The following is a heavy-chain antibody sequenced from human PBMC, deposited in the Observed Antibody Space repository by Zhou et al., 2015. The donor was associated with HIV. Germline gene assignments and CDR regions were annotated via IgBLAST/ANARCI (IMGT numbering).Heavy chain of an antibody. CDR2: MNPNSGNT. Sequence: QVQLVQSGAEVKKPGASVKVSCKTSGYTFTTYDINWVRQAAGQGLEWMGWMNPNSGNTGYAQKFQGRVTMTRNTSIGTAYMELTSLTFEDSAVYYCARHRSLAWGQGSLVIVSP. D-gene: IGHD3-3*01. CDR1: GYTFTTYD. V-gene: IGHV1-8*01. CDR3: ARHRSLA. J-gene: IGHJ5*02.